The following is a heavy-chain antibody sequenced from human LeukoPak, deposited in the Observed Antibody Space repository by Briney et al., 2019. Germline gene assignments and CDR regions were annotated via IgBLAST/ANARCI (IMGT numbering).Heavy chain of an antibody. J-gene: IGHJ4*02. CDR1: GYTFTSYD. D-gene: IGHD1-1*01. Sequence: GASVKVSCKASGYTFTSYDINWVRQATGQGLEWMGWMNPNSGNTGYAQKFQGRVTMTRDTSISTAYMELSSLSSEDKAVYYCSRGTVQLLYWGEGSLLTVS. V-gene: IGHV1-8*01. CDR2: MNPNSGNT. CDR3: SRGTVQLLY.